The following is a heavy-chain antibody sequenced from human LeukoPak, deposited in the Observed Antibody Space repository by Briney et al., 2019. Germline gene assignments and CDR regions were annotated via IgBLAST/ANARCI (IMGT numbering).Heavy chain of an antibody. J-gene: IGHJ4*02. Sequence: GGSLRLSCAASGFTFSSYSMTWVRQAPGKGLEWVSSISRSSSHKYYAGSVKGRFTISRDNAKNSLYLQMNSLRAEDTAVYYCARDSGERSGYIDWGQGTLVTVSS. D-gene: IGHD5-12*01. CDR2: ISRSSSHK. CDR3: ARDSGERSGYID. V-gene: IGHV3-21*01. CDR1: GFTFSSYS.